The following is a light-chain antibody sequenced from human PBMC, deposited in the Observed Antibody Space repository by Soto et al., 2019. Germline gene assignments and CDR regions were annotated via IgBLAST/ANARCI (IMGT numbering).Light chain of an antibody. J-gene: IGKJ4*01. V-gene: IGKV1-9*01. CDR2: AAS. CDR1: QGINDY. CDR3: QQFNTYPLT. Sequence: DIQLTQSPSFLSASVGDRVTITCRASQGINDYLAWYQQKPGKAPKLLIYAASTLQSEVPSRFSGSASGTEFTLTISSLQPEDFPTYYCQQFNTYPLTFGGGTKVDVK.